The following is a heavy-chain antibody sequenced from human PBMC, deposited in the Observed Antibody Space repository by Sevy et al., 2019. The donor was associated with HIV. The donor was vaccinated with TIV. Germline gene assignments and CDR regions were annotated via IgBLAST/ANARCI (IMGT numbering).Heavy chain of an antibody. J-gene: IGHJ4*02. V-gene: IGHV3-7*01. Sequence: GGSLRLSCAASGFTFSPYWMTWVRQAPGKGREWGANIRPEGSDKYYVDTVKGRLTISRDNAKNSLYLQMNSLRADDTAMYYCARGVGLDCWGQGALVTVSS. D-gene: IGHD1-26*01. CDR3: ARGVGLDC. CDR1: GFTFSPYW. CDR2: IRPEGSDK.